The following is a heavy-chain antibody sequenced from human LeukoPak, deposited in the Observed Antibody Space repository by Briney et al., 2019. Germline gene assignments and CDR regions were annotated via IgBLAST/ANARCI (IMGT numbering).Heavy chain of an antibody. D-gene: IGHD3-22*01. CDR1: GYTFTSYD. Sequence: GASVKVSCKASGYTFTSYDINWVRQATGQGLEWMGWMNPNSRNTGYAQKFQGRVTMTRNTSISTAYMELNSLRSEDTAVYYCAKSPGYYYDSSGTDWYFDLWGRGTLVTVSS. J-gene: IGHJ2*01. CDR2: MNPNSRNT. CDR3: AKSPGYYYDSSGTDWYFDL. V-gene: IGHV1-8*01.